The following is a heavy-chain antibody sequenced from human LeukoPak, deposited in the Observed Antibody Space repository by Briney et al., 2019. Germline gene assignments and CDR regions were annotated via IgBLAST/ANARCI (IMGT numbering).Heavy chain of an antibody. CDR1: GFTFSSYW. V-gene: IGHV3-7*01. CDR3: ARDSYDILTPDY. CDR2: MKYDGSEK. Sequence: GGSLRLSCAASGFTFSSYWMSWVRQAPGKGLEWVANMKYDGSEKYYVDSVKGRFTISRDNAKNSLYLQMNSLRAEDTAVYYCARDSYDILTPDYWGQGTLVTVSS. J-gene: IGHJ4*02. D-gene: IGHD3-9*01.